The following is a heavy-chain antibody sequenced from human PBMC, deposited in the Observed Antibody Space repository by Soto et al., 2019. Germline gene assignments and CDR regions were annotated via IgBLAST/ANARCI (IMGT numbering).Heavy chain of an antibody. Sequence: QVQLVESGGGVVQPGRSLRRSCAASGFTFSSYAMHWVRQAPGKGLEWVAVISYDGSNKYYADSVKGRFTISRDNSKNTLYLQMNRLRAVDTAVDYCARYYSSSYYYGMDVWGQETTVTVSS. V-gene: IGHV3-30-3*01. CDR3: ARYYSSSYYYGMDV. J-gene: IGHJ6*02. D-gene: IGHD6-6*01. CDR2: ISYDGSNK. CDR1: GFTFSSYA.